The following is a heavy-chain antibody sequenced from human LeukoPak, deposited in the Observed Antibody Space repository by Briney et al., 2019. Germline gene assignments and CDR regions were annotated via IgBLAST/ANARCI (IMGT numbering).Heavy chain of an antibody. CDR1: GGSISSGGYY. CDR2: IYYSGST. J-gene: IGHJ4*02. D-gene: IGHD3-3*01. Sequence: PSETLSLTCTVSGGSISSGGYYWSWIRRHPGKGLEWIGYIYYSGSTYYNPSPKSRVTISVDTSKNQYSLKLSSVTATDTAVYYCARTSLPISSDYWGQETLVTVSS. CDR3: ARTSLPISSDY. V-gene: IGHV4-31*03.